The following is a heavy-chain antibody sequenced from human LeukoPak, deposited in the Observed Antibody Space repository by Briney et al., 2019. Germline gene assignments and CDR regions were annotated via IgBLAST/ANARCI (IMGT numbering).Heavy chain of an antibody. Sequence: TGGSLRLSCAASGFTFSSYAMSWVRQAPGKGLEWVSAISGSGGSTYYADSVKGRFTISRDNSKNTLYLQMNSLRAEDTAVYYCAKDSGRYSSGWYEGYFDYWGQGTLVTVSS. CDR1: GFTFSSYA. J-gene: IGHJ4*02. D-gene: IGHD6-19*01. V-gene: IGHV3-23*01. CDR2: ISGSGGST. CDR3: AKDSGRYSSGWYEGYFDY.